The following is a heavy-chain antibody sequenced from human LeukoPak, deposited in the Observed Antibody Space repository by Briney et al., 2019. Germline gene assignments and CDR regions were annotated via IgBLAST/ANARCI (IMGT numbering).Heavy chain of an antibody. CDR3: ARPWLVQNYYYGMDV. CDR1: GGTFSSYA. Sequence: SVKVSCKASGGTFSSYAISWVRQAPGQGLEWMGGIIPIFGTANYAQKFQGRVTITADEFTSTAYMELSSLRSEDTAVYYCARPWLVQNYYYGMDVWGKGTTVTVSS. J-gene: IGHJ6*04. V-gene: IGHV1-69*13. CDR2: IIPIFGTA. D-gene: IGHD6-19*01.